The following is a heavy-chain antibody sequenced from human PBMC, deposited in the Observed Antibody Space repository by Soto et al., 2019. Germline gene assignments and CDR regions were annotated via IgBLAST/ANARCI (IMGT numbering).Heavy chain of an antibody. Sequence: EVQLLESGGGLVQPGGSLRLSCAASGFTFSSYAMSWVRQAPGKGLEWVSAISGRGGSTYYADSVKGRFTISRDNSKHTLYLQKNRVRAEDTAVYYCARHQKIYSSWYFFDYWGQGPLVTVSS. CDR3: ARHQKIYSSWYFFDY. CDR1: GFTFSSYA. CDR2: ISGRGGST. J-gene: IGHJ4*02. V-gene: IGHV3-23*01. D-gene: IGHD6-13*01.